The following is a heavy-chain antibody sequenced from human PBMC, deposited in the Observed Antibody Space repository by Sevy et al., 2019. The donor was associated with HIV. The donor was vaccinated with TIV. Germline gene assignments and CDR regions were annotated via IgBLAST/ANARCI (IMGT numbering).Heavy chain of an antibody. CDR1: GFTFSSYS. Sequence: GGSLRLSCAASGFTFSSYSMNWVRQAPGKGLEWVSYISSSSSTINYANSVKGRFTISRDNAKNSLYLQMNSLSAEDTAVYYCARASGDYGDYVLDYWGQGTLVTVSS. D-gene: IGHD4-17*01. J-gene: IGHJ4*02. CDR3: ARASGDYGDYVLDY. V-gene: IGHV3-48*01. CDR2: ISSSSSTI.